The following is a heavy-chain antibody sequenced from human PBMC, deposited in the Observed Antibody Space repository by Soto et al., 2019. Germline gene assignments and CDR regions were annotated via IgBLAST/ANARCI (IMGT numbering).Heavy chain of an antibody. J-gene: IGHJ5*02. CDR2: IDVGSANA. CDR3: ARAMDIGMASKDNWFDP. V-gene: IGHV1-58*01. CDR1: GFTFSSSA. Sequence: GASVKVSCKTSGFTFSSSAVHWVRQARGHRLQWIGWIDVGSANANYAQMLQERVTISRDMSTSTAYMELSSLRPEDTAVYYCARAMDIGMASKDNWFDPWGQGTLVTVSS. D-gene: IGHD2-2*03.